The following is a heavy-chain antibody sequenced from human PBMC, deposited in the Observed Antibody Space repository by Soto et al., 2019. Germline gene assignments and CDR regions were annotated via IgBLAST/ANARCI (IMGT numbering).Heavy chain of an antibody. CDR2: ISAYNGNT. J-gene: IGHJ5*02. Sequence: QVQLVQSGAEVKKPGASVKVSCKASGYTFTSYGISWVRQAPGQGLEWMGWISAYNGNTNYAQKLQGRVTMTTDTSTSTAYMELRSLRSDDTAVYYWARDPEDTAMRSYNWFDPWGQGTLVTVSS. CDR3: ARDPEDTAMRSYNWFDP. V-gene: IGHV1-18*01. D-gene: IGHD5-18*01. CDR1: GYTFTSYG.